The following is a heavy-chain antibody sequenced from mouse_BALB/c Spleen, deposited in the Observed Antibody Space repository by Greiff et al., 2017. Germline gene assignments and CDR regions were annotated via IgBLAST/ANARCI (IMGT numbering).Heavy chain of an antibody. J-gene: IGHJ3*01. V-gene: IGHV5-17*02. CDR1: GFTFSSFG. D-gene: IGHD2-1*01. CDR2: ISSGSSTI. CDR3: ASNMDPYGTLFAY. Sequence: EVQLVESGGGLVQPGGSRKLSCAASGFTFSSFGMHWVRQAPEKGLEWVAYISSGSSTIYYADTVKGRFTISRDNPKNTLFLQMTSLRSEDTAMYYCASNMDPYGTLFAYWGQGTLVTVSA.